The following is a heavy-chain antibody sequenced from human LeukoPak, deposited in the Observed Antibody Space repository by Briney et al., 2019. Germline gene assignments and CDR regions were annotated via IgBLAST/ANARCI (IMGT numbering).Heavy chain of an antibody. CDR1: GFTFCSYG. D-gene: IGHD3-16*02. CDR2: KSYDGSNK. V-gene: IGHV3-30*03. J-gene: IGHJ4*02. CDR3: AREYYDYVWGSYRYYFDY. Sequence: PGRSLRLSCAASGFTFCSYGMHWVRQAPGKGLEWVAVKSYDGSNKYYADSVKGRFTISRDNSKNTLYLQMNSLRAEDTAVYYCAREYYDYVWGSYRYYFDYWGQGTLVTVSS.